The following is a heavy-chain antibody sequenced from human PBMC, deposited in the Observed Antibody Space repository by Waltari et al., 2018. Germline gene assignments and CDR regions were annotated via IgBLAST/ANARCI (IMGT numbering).Heavy chain of an antibody. J-gene: IGHJ3*02. CDR3: ARGAIVDAFDI. CDR1: GGSISSGGYY. V-gene: IGHV4-31*03. D-gene: IGHD3-16*01. CDR2: IYYSGST. Sequence: QVQMQDSGQGLVKPSQTLYLTCPVPGGSISSGGYYWSWIRQHPGKGLEWIGYIYYSGSTYYNPSLKSRVTISVDTSKNQFSLKLSSVTAADTAVYYCARGAIVDAFDIWGQGTMVTVSS.